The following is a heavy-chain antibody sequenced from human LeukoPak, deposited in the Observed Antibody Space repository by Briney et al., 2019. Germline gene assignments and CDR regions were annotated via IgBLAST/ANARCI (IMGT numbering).Heavy chain of an antibody. D-gene: IGHD6-13*01. V-gene: IGHV3-13*01. CDR2: ISTAGDT. J-gene: IGHJ4*02. CDR3: ARGGRGSSWFDN. CDR1: GFTFRSYD. Sequence: GGSPRLSCAASGFTFRSYDMHWVRQATGTGLEWVSAISTAGDTYYPDSVKGRFTISRENAKNSLYLQMNALRAGDTAVYYCARGGRGSSWFDNWGQGTLVTVSS.